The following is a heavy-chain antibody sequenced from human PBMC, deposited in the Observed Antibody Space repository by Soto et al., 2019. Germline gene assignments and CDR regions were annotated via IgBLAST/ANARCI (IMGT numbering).Heavy chain of an antibody. D-gene: IGHD1-26*01. Sequence: ASVKVSCKVSGYTLTELSMHWVRQAPGKGPEWMGGFDPEDGETIYAQKFQGRVTMTEDTSTDTAYMELSSLRSEDTAVYYCASPRYSGSYPYYYYGMGVWGQGTTVAVSS. CDR2: FDPEDGET. CDR3: ASPRYSGSYPYYYYGMGV. J-gene: IGHJ6*02. CDR1: GYTLTELS. V-gene: IGHV1-24*01.